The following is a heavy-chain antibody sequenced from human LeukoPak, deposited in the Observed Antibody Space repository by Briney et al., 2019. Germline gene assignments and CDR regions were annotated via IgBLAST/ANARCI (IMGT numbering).Heavy chain of an antibody. Sequence: PGGSLRLSCAASGFTFINYEMNWVRQAPGKGLEWVSYINHSGSTIHYADSVKGRFTISRDNAKNSLSLQINSLRAEDTAVYYCAREPPPGILTRGDYFDYWGQGTLVTVSS. J-gene: IGHJ4*02. CDR1: GFTFINYE. D-gene: IGHD3-9*01. CDR2: INHSGSTI. CDR3: AREPPPGILTRGDYFDY. V-gene: IGHV3-48*03.